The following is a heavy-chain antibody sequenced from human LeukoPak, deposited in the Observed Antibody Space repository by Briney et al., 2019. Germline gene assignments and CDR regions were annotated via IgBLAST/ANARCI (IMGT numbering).Heavy chain of an antibody. Sequence: GGSLRLSCAASGFTFSSYWMHWVRQAPGKGLVWVSRINSDGSSTSYADSVKGRFTISRDNAKNTLYLQMISPRAEDTAVYYCGRETKSSSSLRYWGQGTLVTVSS. V-gene: IGHV3-74*01. J-gene: IGHJ4*02. D-gene: IGHD6-6*01. CDR3: GRETKSSSSLRY. CDR2: INSDGSST. CDR1: GFTFSSYW.